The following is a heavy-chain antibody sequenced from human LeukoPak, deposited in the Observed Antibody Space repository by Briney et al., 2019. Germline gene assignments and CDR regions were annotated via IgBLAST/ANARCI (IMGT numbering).Heavy chain of an antibody. CDR3: AREAMKVGTSCYNAVGCYYYGMDV. CDR2: INPSGGST. Sequence: GASVKVSCKASGYTFTSYYMHWVRQAPGQGLEWMGIINPSGGSTSYAQKFQGRVTMTRDTSTSTVYMELSSLRSEDTAVYYCAREAMKVGTSCYNAVGCYYYGMDVWGQGTTVTVSS. J-gene: IGHJ6*02. D-gene: IGHD2-2*02. CDR1: GYTFTSYY. V-gene: IGHV1-46*01.